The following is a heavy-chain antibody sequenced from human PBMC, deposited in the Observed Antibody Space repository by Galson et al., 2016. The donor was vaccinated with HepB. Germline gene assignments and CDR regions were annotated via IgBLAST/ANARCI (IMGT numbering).Heavy chain of an antibody. Sequence: PALVKPTQTLTLTCTFSGFSLSSTGMGVAWIRQPPGKALEWLTLIFWDDDKRYSPSLETRLTISKDTSKNQVVLTMTNIDPVDTGTYYCVHTGRHCTGNTCAAPVDDWGQGTQVTVSS. V-gene: IGHV2-5*02. D-gene: IGHD2-8*02. CDR1: GFSLSSTGMG. CDR3: VHTGRHCTGNTCAAPVDD. CDR2: IFWDDDK. J-gene: IGHJ4*02.